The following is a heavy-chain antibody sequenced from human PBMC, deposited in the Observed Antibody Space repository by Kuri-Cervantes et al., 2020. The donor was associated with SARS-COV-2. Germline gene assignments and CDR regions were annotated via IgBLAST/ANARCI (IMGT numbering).Heavy chain of an antibody. CDR1: GGTFSSYA. Sequence: SVKVSCKASGGTFSSYAISWVRQAPGQGLEWMGRIIPIFGTANYAQKFQGRVTITTDESTSTAYMELSSLRSEDTALYFCARDPTGVAGVGRFFDYWGQGALVTVSS. V-gene: IGHV1-69*05. CDR3: ARDPTGVAGVGRFFDY. CDR2: IIPIFGTA. J-gene: IGHJ4*02. D-gene: IGHD6-19*01.